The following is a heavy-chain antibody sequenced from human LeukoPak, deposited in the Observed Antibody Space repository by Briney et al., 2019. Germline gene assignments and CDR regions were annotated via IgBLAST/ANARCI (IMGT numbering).Heavy chain of an antibody. J-gene: IGHJ4*02. CDR3: ARSSDARLFDY. CDR2: ISSNGGST. D-gene: IGHD1-26*01. V-gene: IGHV3-64*01. Sequence: PGGSLRLSCAASGFTFSSYAMHWVRQAPGKGLEYVSAISSNGGSTYYANSVKGRFTISRDNSKNTLYLQMGSLRAEDMAVYYCARSSDARLFDYWGQGTLVTVSS. CDR1: GFTFSSYA.